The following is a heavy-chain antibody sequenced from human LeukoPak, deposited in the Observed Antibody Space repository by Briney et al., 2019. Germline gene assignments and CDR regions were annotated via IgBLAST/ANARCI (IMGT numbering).Heavy chain of an antibody. V-gene: IGHV4-30-2*01. CDR2: IYHSGST. CDR1: GGSISSGGYS. CDR3: ARVANGGYFDY. J-gene: IGHJ4*02. Sequence: PSQTLSLTCAVSGGSISSGGYSWSWIRQPPGKGLEWIGYIYHSGSTYYSPSLKSRVTISVDRSKNQFSLKLSSVTAADTAVYYCARVANGGYFDYWGQGTLVTVSS.